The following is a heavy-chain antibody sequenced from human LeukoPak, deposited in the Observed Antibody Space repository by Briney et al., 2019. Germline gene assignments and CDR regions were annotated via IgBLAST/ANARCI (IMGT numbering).Heavy chain of an antibody. CDR1: GASFSGYY. CDR2: INHSGST. CDR3: ARREADAILTGLKREIDY. J-gene: IGHJ4*02. Sequence: SETLSLTCTVYGASFSGYYWSWIRQPPGKGLEWIGEINHSGSTNYNPSLKSRVTISIDTSKNQFSLKLSSVTAADTAVYYCARREADAILTGLKREIDYWGQGTLVTVSS. D-gene: IGHD3-9*01. V-gene: IGHV4-34*01.